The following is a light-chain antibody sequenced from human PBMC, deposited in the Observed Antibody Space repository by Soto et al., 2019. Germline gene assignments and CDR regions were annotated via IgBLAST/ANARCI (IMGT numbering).Light chain of an antibody. CDR3: SSYTTSSPYV. Sequence: QSALTQPASVSGSPGQSITISCTGTSTDVGRYNYVSWYQQHPGKAPKLMIYDVANRPSGVSNRFSGSKSGITASLTISGLQAEDEADYYCSSYTTSSPYVFGTGTKVTVL. CDR2: DVA. V-gene: IGLV2-14*01. CDR1: STDVGRYNY. J-gene: IGLJ1*01.